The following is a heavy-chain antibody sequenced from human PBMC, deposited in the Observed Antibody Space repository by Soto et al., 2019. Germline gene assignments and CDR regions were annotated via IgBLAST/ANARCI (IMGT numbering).Heavy chain of an antibody. CDR2: MNPNSGNT. CDR3: ARGVHYDYIWGSYRNFYYYYMDV. Sequence: ASVKVSCKAPGYTFTSYDINWVRQATGQGLEWMGWMNPNSGNTGYAQKFQGRVTMTRNTSISTAYMELSSLRSEDTAVYYCARGVHYDYIWGSYRNFYYYYMDVWGKGTTVTVSS. CDR1: GYTFTSYD. V-gene: IGHV1-8*01. D-gene: IGHD3-16*02. J-gene: IGHJ6*03.